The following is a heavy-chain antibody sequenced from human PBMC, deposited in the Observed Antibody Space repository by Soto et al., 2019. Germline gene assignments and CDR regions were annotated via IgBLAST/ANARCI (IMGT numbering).Heavy chain of an antibody. D-gene: IGHD3-3*01. CDR1: GFTVSSNY. CDR2: IYSGGST. V-gene: IGHV3-66*01. Sequence: HPGGSLRLSCAASGFTVSSNYMSWVRQAPGKGLEWVSVIYSGGSTYYADSVKGRFTISRDNSKNTLYLQMNSLRAEDTAVYYCARTHDFWSGYYLDYWGQGTLVTVSS. J-gene: IGHJ4*02. CDR3: ARTHDFWSGYYLDY.